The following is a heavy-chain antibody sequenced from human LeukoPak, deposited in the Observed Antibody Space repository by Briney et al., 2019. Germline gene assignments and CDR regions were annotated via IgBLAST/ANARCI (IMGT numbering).Heavy chain of an antibody. CDR3: ARGPPITDYFDY. D-gene: IGHD3-3*01. J-gene: IGHJ4*02. V-gene: IGHV1-18*01. CDR2: ISTYNGNT. Sequence: ASVKVSCKASGYTFTNYGISWVRQAPGQGLEWMGWISTYNGNTNYAQKLQGRVTMTTDTSTSTAYMELRSLRSDDTAVYYCARGPPITDYFDYWGQGTLVTVSS. CDR1: GYTFTNYG.